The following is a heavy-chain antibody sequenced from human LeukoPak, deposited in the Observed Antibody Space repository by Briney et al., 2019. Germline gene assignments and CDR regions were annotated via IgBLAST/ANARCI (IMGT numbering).Heavy chain of an antibody. D-gene: IGHD5-18*01. Sequence: GSLRLSCAASGFTFSSYSMNWVRQPPGKGLEWIGEINHSGSTNYNPSLKSRVTISVDTSKSQFSLKLSSVTAADTAVYYCASRDTATGLDWGQGTLVTVSS. CDR3: ASRDTATGLD. J-gene: IGHJ4*02. CDR1: GFTFSSYS. CDR2: INHSGST. V-gene: IGHV4-34*01.